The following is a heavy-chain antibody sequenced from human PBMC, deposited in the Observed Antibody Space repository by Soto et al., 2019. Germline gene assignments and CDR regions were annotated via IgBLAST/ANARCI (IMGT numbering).Heavy chain of an antibody. CDR1: GFTFSDYA. V-gene: IGHV3-30*18. Sequence: VQLVESGGGVVQPGRSLRLSCAASGFTFSDYAMHWVRQAPGKGLEWVAVVSHDGRNTHYGDSVKGGFTISRDSSKNTVSREMTSLRAEETAVYYCAKVGRQWLVTSDFNYWGQGALVTVSS. CDR2: VSHDGRNT. J-gene: IGHJ4*02. D-gene: IGHD6-19*01. CDR3: AKVGRQWLVTSDFNY.